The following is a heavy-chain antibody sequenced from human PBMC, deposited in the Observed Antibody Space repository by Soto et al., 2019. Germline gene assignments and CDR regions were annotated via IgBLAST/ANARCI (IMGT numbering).Heavy chain of an antibody. V-gene: IGHV3-30*18. CDR3: AKDGLPPRGAGTTRLAAYYFDY. Sequence: GGSLRLSCAASGFPFSSYGIHWVRQAPGKGLEWVAVISYDGSKKYYADSVKGRFTISRDNSKNTVYLQMNSLGADDTAVYYCAKDGLPPRGAGTTRLAAYYFDYWGQGTLVTVSS. CDR2: ISYDGSKK. J-gene: IGHJ4*02. D-gene: IGHD1-7*01. CDR1: GFPFSSYG.